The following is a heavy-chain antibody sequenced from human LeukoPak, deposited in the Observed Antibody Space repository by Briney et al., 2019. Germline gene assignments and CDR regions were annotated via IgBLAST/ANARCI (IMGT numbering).Heavy chain of an antibody. CDR2: IKQDGSQK. CDR1: GFTFSHHW. J-gene: IGHJ4*02. V-gene: IGHV3-7*01. Sequence: GSLRLSCAASGFTFSHHWMSWVRQAPGKGLERVASIKQDGSQKYYGDSVKGRFTISRDNAKNSLYLQMNSLRAEDTAFYYCAKDDNSWSLDYWGQGTLVTVSS. D-gene: IGHD6-13*01. CDR3: AKDDNSWSLDY.